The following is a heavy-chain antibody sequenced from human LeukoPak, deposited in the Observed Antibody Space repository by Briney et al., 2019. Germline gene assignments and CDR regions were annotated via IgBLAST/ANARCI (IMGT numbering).Heavy chain of an antibody. J-gene: IGHJ4*02. CDR3: VRGKRRFDS. Sequence: GSLTLSCPVSGFYLSAYYMSWISPSAGKGLEWVSYISNRGYSKYYADSMKGRFTISRDNVNNALSLQMNSLRAEDTAVYYCVRGKRRFDSWGQGTLVTVSS. CDR1: GFYLSAYY. CDR2: ISNRGYSK. V-gene: IGHV3-11*01.